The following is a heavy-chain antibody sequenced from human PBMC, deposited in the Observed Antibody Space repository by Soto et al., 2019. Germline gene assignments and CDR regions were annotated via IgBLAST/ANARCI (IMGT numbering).Heavy chain of an antibody. CDR3: TSLRYYDSSRYYYYGMDV. CDR2: IKSKTDCGTT. D-gene: IGHD3-22*01. CDR1: GFTFSNAW. V-gene: IGHV3-15*07. J-gene: IGHJ6*02. Sequence: GGSLRLSCAASGFTFSNAWMNWVRQAPGKGLEWVGRIKSKTDCGTTDFASPVKGRFTISRDYSKNTFYLQMNSLKTEDTAVYYCTSLRYYDSSRYYYYGMDVWGQGTTVTVSS.